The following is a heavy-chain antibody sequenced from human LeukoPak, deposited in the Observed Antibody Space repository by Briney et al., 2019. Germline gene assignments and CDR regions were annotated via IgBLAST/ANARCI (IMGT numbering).Heavy chain of an antibody. CDR3: VKEGRPAALDFSLHY. CDR1: GFTSSNYA. Sequence: GGSLRLSCSASGFTSSNYAMHWVRQAPGKGLEYVSFINNNGGRTYYADSVKGRFTISRDNSKNTLYLQMSSLRFEDTAVYHCVKEGRPAALDFSLHYWGQGTLVTVSS. D-gene: IGHD6-13*01. CDR2: INNNGGRT. J-gene: IGHJ4*02. V-gene: IGHV3-64D*06.